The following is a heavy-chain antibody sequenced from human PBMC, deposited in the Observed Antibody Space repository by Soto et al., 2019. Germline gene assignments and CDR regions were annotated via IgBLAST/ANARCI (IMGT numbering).Heavy chain of an antibody. Sequence: QLQLQESGPGLVKPSETLSLTCAVTGASITRGGFHWGWIRQSPGQGLEWIGSLYSGSTYYNPSLKSRVTISADTSKNDFSLRLTSVTAADTGVYCCARRGSGHTFDYWGQGTLVTVSS. CDR1: GASITRGGFH. CDR3: ARRGSGHTFDY. D-gene: IGHD3-10*01. J-gene: IGHJ4*02. CDR2: LYSGST. V-gene: IGHV4-39*02.